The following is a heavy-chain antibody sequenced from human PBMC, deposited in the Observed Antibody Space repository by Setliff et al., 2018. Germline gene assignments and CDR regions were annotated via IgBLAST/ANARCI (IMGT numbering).Heavy chain of an antibody. Sequence: PSQTLSLTCAISGDSVSSNSAAWNWIRQSPSRGLEWLGRTYYRSKWYYDYALSVKSRITVNPDTSKNQFSLHLNSVTPEDTAVYYCARDSELGLDALDIWGQGTMVTVSS. J-gene: IGHJ3*02. D-gene: IGHD7-27*01. CDR1: GDSVSSNSAA. CDR2: TYYRSKWYY. V-gene: IGHV6-1*01. CDR3: ARDSELGLDALDI.